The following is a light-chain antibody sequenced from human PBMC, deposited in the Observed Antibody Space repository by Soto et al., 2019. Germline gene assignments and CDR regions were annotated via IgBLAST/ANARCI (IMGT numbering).Light chain of an antibody. Sequence: EIVMTQSPSTLSVSPVERATLSCRASQSVSSNLAWYQQKPGQAPRLLIYGASTRATGIPARFSGSGSGKEFTLTISSLQSEDFAVYYCKQYNNWPKFGQGTKVDIK. CDR1: QSVSSN. J-gene: IGKJ1*01. CDR2: GAS. CDR3: KQYNNWPK. V-gene: IGKV3-15*01.